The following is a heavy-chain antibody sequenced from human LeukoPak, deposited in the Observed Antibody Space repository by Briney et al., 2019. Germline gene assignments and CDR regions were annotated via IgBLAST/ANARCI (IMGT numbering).Heavy chain of an antibody. Sequence: TLSLTCTVSGGSISSGGYYWSWIRQPPGKGLEWIGYIYHSGSTYYNPSLKSRVTISVDRSKNQFSLKLSSVTAADTAVYYCAREGAAGADYWGQGTLVTVSS. J-gene: IGHJ4*02. D-gene: IGHD6-25*01. CDR3: AREGAAGADY. V-gene: IGHV4-30-2*01. CDR1: GGSISSGGYY. CDR2: IYHSGST.